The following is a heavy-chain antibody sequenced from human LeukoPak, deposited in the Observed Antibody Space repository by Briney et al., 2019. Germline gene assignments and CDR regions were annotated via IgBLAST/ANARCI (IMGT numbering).Heavy chain of an antibody. CDR2: IDPSDSYT. CDR3: ARQSSQKYSSGWYGGYFDY. CDR1: GYSFTSYW. D-gene: IGHD6-19*01. Sequence: GESLKISCKGSGYSFTSYWISWVRQMPGKGLEWMGRIDPSDSYTNYSPSFQGHVTISADKSISTAYLQWSGLKASDTAMYYCARQSSQKYSSGWYGGYFDYWGQGTLVTVSS. V-gene: IGHV5-10-1*01. J-gene: IGHJ4*02.